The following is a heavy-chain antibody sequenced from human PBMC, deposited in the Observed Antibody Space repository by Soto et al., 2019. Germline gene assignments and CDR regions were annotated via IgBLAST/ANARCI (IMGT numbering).Heavy chain of an antibody. V-gene: IGHV4-34*01. D-gene: IGHD5-18*01. CDR2: INHSGST. J-gene: IGHJ4*02. CDR1: GGSFSGYY. CDR3: ARPRGYSYGVTPFDY. Sequence: SETLSLTCAVYGGSFSGYYWSWIRQPPGKGLEWIGEINHSGSTNYNPSLKSRVTISVDTSKNQFSLKLSSVTAADTAVYYCARPRGYSYGVTPFDYWGQGTLVTVSS.